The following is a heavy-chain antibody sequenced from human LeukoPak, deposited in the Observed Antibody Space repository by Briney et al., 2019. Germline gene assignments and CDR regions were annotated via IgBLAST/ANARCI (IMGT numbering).Heavy chain of an antibody. CDR3: ARHLKKDYYNYYFDN. V-gene: IGHV4-59*08. J-gene: IGHJ4*02. CDR1: GGSISTYY. D-gene: IGHD3-22*01. Sequence: SETLSLTCTVSGGSISTYYWSWIRQPPGKGLEWIGFTSDSGSTDYNPSLKSRVTILVDTSKNQFSLRLSSVTAADTAVYFCARHLKKDYYNYYFDNWGQGTLVTVSS. CDR2: TSDSGST.